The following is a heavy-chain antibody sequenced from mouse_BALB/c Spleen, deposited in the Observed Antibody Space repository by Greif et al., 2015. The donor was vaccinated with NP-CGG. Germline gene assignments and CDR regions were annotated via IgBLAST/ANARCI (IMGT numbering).Heavy chain of an antibody. J-gene: IGHJ3*01. D-gene: IGHD2-1*01. V-gene: IGHV1S81*02. CDR3: ARATVYYGNPWFAY. Sequence: QVQLQQSGAELVKPGASVKLSCKASGYTFTSYWMHWVNQRPGQGLEWIGEINPSNGRTNYNEKFKSKATLTVDKSSSTAYMQLSSLTSEDSAVYYCARATVYYGNPWFAYWGQGTLVTVSA. CDR1: GYTFTSYW. CDR2: INPSNGRT.